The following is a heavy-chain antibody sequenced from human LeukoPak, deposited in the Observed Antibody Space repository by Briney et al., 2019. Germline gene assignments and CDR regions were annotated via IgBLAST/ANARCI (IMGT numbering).Heavy chain of an antibody. CDR1: GGSFSGYY. J-gene: IGHJ4*02. CDR3: AGERTRHFDY. V-gene: IGHV4-34*01. CDR2: INHSGST. D-gene: IGHD1-14*01. Sequence: SETLSLTCAVYGGSFSGYYWSWIRQPPGKGLEWIGEINHSGSTNYNPSLKSRVTISVDPSKNQFSLKLSSVTAADTAVYYCAGERTRHFDYWGQGTLVTVSS.